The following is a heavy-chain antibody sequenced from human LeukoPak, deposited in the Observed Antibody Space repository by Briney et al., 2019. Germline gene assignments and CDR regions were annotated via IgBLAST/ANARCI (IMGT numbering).Heavy chain of an antibody. CDR3: ARADMVRGDLFDY. CDR1: GYTFTGYY. V-gene: IGHV1-2*04. Sequence: ASVKVSCKASGYTFTGYYMHWVRQAPGQGLEWMGWINPNSGGTNYAQKFQGWVTMTRDTSISTAYMELSRLRSDDTAVYYCARADMVRGDLFDYWGQGTLVTVSS. J-gene: IGHJ4*02. CDR2: INPNSGGT. D-gene: IGHD3-10*01.